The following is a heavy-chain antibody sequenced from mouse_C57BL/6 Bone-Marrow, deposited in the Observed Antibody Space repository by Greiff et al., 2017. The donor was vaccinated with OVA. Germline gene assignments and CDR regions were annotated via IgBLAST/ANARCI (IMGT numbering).Heavy chain of an antibody. CDR3: ARRDYYGSSYDAMDY. V-gene: IGHV5-9*01. CDR1: GFTFSSYT. J-gene: IGHJ4*01. CDR2: ISGGGGNT. Sequence: EVNVVESGGGLVKPGGSLKLSCAASGFTFSSYTMSWVRQTPEKRLEWVATISGGGGNTYYPDSVKGRFTISRDNAKNTLYLQMSSLRSEDTALYYCARRDYYGSSYDAMDYWGQGTSVTVSS. D-gene: IGHD1-1*01.